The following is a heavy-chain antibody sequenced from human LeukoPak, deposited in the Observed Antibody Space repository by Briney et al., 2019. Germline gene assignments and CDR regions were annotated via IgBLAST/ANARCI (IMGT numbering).Heavy chain of an antibody. J-gene: IGHJ4*02. CDR2: IWFDGSNK. V-gene: IGHV3-33*08. CDR1: GFTFSTYG. D-gene: IGHD5-12*01. CDR3: ARERVVRGYSGYDFDY. Sequence: PGRSLRLSCAASGFTFSTYGIHWVRQAPGKGLEWVAVIWFDGSNKYYADSVKGRFTISRDNSKNTLYLQMNSLRAEDTAVYYCARERVVRGYSGYDFDYWGQGTLVIVSS.